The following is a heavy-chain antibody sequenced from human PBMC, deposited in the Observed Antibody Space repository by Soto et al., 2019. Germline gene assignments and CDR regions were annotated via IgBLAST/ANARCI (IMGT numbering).Heavy chain of an antibody. D-gene: IGHD4-17*01. V-gene: IGHV1-69*06. CDR3: AREGTTAAHDYYYAMDV. CDR1: GGTFSSYA. J-gene: IGHJ6*02. Sequence: ASVKVSCKASGGTFSSYAISWVRQAPGQGLEWMGGIIPIFGTANYAQKFQGRVTITADKSTSTAYMELSSLRSEDTAVYYCAREGTTAAHDYYYAMDVWGQGTTVTVSS. CDR2: IIPIFGTA.